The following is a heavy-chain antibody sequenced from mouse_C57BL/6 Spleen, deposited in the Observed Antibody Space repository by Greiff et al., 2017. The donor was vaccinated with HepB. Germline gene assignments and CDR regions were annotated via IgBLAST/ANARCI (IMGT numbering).Heavy chain of an antibody. CDR1: GYTFTDYE. CDR3: TRRTTVVAGDY. Sequence: QVQLKESGAELVRPGASVTLSCKASGYTFTDYEMHWVKQTPVHGLEWIGAIDPETGGTAYNQKFKGKAILTADKSSSTAYMELRSLTSEDSAVYYCTRRTTVVAGDYWGQGTTLTVSS. CDR2: IDPETGGT. J-gene: IGHJ2*01. D-gene: IGHD1-1*01. V-gene: IGHV1-15*01.